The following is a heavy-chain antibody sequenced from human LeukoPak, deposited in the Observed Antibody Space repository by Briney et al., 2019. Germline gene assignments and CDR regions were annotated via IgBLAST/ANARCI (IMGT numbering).Heavy chain of an antibody. D-gene: IGHD3-22*01. J-gene: IGHJ4*02. CDR3: AKAPRSGSDYYFDY. CDR1: GFTFSSYG. CDR2: ISGSGGST. V-gene: IGHV3-23*01. Sequence: GGSLRLSCAASGFTFSSYGMSWVRQAPGKGLEWVSAISGSGGSTYYADSVKGRFTISRDNSKNTLYLQMNGLRAEDTAVYYCAKAPRSGSDYYFDYWGQGTLVTVSS.